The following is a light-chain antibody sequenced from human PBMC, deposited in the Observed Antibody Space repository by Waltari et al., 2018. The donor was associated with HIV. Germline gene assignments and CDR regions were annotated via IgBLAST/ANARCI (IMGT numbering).Light chain of an antibody. Sequence: QSALTQPRSVSGSPGQSVTLSCTGSSGALDGSSFVSWYQQHPGEAPKVVIYDVTKRPSGVPDRFSGSRSGNTASLTISGLQAEDDADYFCCSFVGSYSYVFGTGTKVTVL. J-gene: IGLJ1*01. CDR2: DVT. V-gene: IGLV2-11*01. CDR3: CSFVGSYSYV. CDR1: SGALDGSSF.